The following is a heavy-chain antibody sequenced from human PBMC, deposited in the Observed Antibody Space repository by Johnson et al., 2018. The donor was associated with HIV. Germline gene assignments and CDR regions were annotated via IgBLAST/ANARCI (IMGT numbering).Heavy chain of an antibody. CDR1: GFTFRSYG. V-gene: IGHV3-30*02. CDR3: AKFPYTAMASDAFDI. D-gene: IGHD5-18*01. Sequence: QVQLVESGGGVVQPGGSLRLSCAASGFTFRSYGMHWVRQAPGKGLEWVAFIRYDGSNKYYADSVKGRFTISRDNSENTLYLQMNSLRAEDTAVYYCAKFPYTAMASDAFDIWGQGTMVTVSS. CDR2: IRYDGSNK. J-gene: IGHJ3*02.